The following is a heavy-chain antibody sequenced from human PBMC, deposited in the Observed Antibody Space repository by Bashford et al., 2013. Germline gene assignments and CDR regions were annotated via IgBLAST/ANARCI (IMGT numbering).Heavy chain of an antibody. Sequence: VASVKVSCKASGYTFTNYGVTWVRQAPGQGLEWMGSISPNNGSTNYAQKLQDRVTMTTDTSTSTAYMELRSLKSDDTAVYYCATWRSVAIFYYAMDVWGQGTTVTVSS. CDR1: GYTFTNYG. V-gene: IGHV1-18*01. J-gene: IGHJ6*02. CDR2: ISPNNGST. CDR3: ATWRSVAIFYYAMDV.